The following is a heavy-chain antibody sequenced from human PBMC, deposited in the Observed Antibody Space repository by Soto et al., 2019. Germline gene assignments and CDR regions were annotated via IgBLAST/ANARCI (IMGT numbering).Heavy chain of an antibody. J-gene: IGHJ6*03. Sequence: EVKLVESGGGLVQPGGSLRLSCAASGFTFSNYWMYCVRQAPGQGLVWVSRINSDGSVSSYADSVKGRLTISRDNVKNTLYLQMNSLRVEDTAVYYCARGDCVGGSCYSLAGSFYYYMDVWGKGTTVTVFS. CDR3: ARGDCVGGSCYSLAGSFYYYMDV. CDR2: INSDGSVS. D-gene: IGHD2-15*01. CDR1: GFTFSNYW. V-gene: IGHV3-74*01.